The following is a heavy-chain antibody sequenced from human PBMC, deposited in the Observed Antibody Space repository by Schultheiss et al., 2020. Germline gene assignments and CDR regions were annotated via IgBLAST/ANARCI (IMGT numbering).Heavy chain of an antibody. J-gene: IGHJ6*02. V-gene: IGHV3-43*02. CDR2: ISGDGGST. D-gene: IGHD6-6*01. Sequence: GGSLRLSCAASGFTFSSYGMHWVRQAPGKGLEWVSLISGDGGSTYYADSVKGRFTISRDNSKNSLYLQMNSLRTEDTALYYCAKDIAARPGGMDVWGQGTTVTVSS. CDR3: AKDIAARPGGMDV. CDR1: GFTFSSYG.